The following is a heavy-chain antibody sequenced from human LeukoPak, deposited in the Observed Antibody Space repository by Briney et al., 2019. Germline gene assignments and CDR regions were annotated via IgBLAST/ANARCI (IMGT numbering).Heavy chain of an antibody. CDR3: AKYRHEGSDFDY. V-gene: IGHV3-23*01. Sequence: PGGSLRLSCAASGFTFSSYAMSWVRQAPGKGLEWVSAISGSGGSTYYADSVKGRFTISRDNSKNTLYLQMNSRHAEDTAVYYCAKYRHEGSDFDYWGQGTLVTVSP. CDR1: GFTFSSYA. D-gene: IGHD1-26*01. J-gene: IGHJ4*02. CDR2: ISGSGGST.